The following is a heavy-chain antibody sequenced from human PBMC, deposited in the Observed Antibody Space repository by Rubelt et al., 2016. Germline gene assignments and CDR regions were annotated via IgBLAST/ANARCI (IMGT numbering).Heavy chain of an antibody. D-gene: IGHD1-26*01. Sequence: EVQLVESGGGLVQPGGSLRLSCAASGFTFSTYSMNWVRQAPGKGLEWLSYISGSTSTIFYADSVKDRFTIARDNAKNSLYLQMDSLGAEDSAVYYCARAGGSYRLDFWGQGTLDTVSS. CDR3: ARAGGSYRLDF. CDR1: GFTFSTYS. CDR2: ISGSTSTI. J-gene: IGHJ4*02. V-gene: IGHV3-48*04.